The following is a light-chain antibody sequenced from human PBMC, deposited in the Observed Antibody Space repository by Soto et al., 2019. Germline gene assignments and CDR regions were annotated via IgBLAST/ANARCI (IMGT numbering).Light chain of an antibody. J-gene: IGLJ3*02. CDR3: SSYTSISTLV. CDR2: EVS. Sequence: QSVLTQPASVSGSPGQSIAISCTGTSSDVGGYPYVSWYQQHPGKAPKLVIYEVSNRPSGISIRFSGSKSGNTASLTISGLQAEDKADYYCSSYTSISTLVFGRGTKLTVL. V-gene: IGLV2-14*01. CDR1: SSDVGGYPY.